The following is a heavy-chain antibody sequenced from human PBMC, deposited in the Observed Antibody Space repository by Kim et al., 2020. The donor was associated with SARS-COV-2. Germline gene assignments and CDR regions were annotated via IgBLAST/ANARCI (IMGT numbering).Heavy chain of an antibody. CDR3: AVERATYYYYYYGMDV. J-gene: IGHJ6*02. CDR1: GFTFSSYE. V-gene: IGHV3-48*03. CDR2: ISSSGSTI. Sequence: GGSLRLSCAASGFTFSSYEMNWVRQAPGKGLEWVSYISSSGSTIYYADSVNGRFTISRDNAKNSLYLQMNSLRAEDTAVYYCAVERATYYYYYYGMDVWGQGTTVTVSS. D-gene: IGHD5-12*01.